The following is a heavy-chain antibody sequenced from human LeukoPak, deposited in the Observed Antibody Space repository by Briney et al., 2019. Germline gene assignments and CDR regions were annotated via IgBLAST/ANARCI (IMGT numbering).Heavy chain of an antibody. CDR1: GGSISNYY. Sequence: ETLSLTCTVSGGSISNYYWSWIRQPPGKGLEWIGYINYSGNTNYNPSLKSRVTISVDSSKNQFSLRLTSVTAADTAVYFCAREGRQDYVYFDYWGQGALVTVSS. CDR2: INYSGNT. D-gene: IGHD4-17*01. J-gene: IGHJ4*02. CDR3: AREGRQDYVYFDY. V-gene: IGHV4-59*01.